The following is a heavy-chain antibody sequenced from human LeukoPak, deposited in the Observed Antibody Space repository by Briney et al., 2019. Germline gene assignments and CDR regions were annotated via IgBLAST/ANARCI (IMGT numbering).Heavy chain of an antibody. CDR1: GFTFSSYA. D-gene: IGHD4-17*01. J-gene: IGHJ4*02. V-gene: IGHV3-23*01. CDR3: AKMEVGDSAITSFDY. Sequence: GGSLRLSCAASGFTFSSYAMSWVRRAPGKGLEWVSAISGSGGSTYYADSVKGRFTISRDNSKNTLYLQMNSLRAEDTAVYYCAKMEVGDSAITSFDYWGQGTLVTVSS. CDR2: ISGSGGST.